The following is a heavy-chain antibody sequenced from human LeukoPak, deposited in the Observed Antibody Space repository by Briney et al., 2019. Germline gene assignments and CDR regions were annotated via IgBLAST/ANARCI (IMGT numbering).Heavy chain of an antibody. Sequence: SETLSLTCTVSGGSISSSSYYWGWIRQPPGKGLEWIGSIYYSGSTYYNPSLKSRVTISVDTSKNQFSLKLSSVTAADTAVYYCARENQGGVTMVRGANFDYWGQGTLVTVSS. CDR3: ARENQGGVTMVRGANFDY. D-gene: IGHD3-10*01. CDR1: GGSISSSSYY. J-gene: IGHJ4*02. CDR2: IYYSGST. V-gene: IGHV4-39*07.